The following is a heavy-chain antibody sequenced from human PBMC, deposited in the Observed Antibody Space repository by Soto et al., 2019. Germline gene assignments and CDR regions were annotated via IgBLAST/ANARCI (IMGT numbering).Heavy chain of an antibody. CDR1: GGSISSSSYY. CDR3: ARRGEAAGILFDY. D-gene: IGHD6-13*01. Sequence: SETLSLTCTVSGGSISSSSYYWGWIRQPPGKGLEWIGSIYYSGSTYYNPSLKSRVTISVDTSKNQFSLKLSSVTAADTAVYYCARRGEAAGILFDYWGQGTLVTVSS. J-gene: IGHJ4*02. V-gene: IGHV4-39*01. CDR2: IYYSGST.